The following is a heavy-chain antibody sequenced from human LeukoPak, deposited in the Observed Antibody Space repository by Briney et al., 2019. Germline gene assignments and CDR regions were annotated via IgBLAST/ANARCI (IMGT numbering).Heavy chain of an antibody. CDR1: GFTVSSNY. V-gene: IGHV3-23*01. D-gene: IGHD2-15*01. CDR3: AKNGDRGAYCSGGTCYPYYYYYMDV. J-gene: IGHJ6*03. CDR2: ISTTGGTT. Sequence: GGSLRLSCAASGFTVSSNYMSWVRQAPGKGLEWVSAISTTGGTTYYADSVRGRFTISRDNSRNTLYLQMNSLRAEDTAIYYCAKNGDRGAYCSGGTCYPYYYYYMDVWGKGTTVTISS.